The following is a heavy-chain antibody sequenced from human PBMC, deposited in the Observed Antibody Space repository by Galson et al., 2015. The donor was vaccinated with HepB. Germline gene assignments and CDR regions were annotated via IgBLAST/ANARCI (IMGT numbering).Heavy chain of an antibody. Sequence: SLRLSCAASGFTFSSYAMHWVRQAPGKGLEWVALISYVGNNREYVDSVRGRFTISRDNSKNTVFLRLNSLRAEDTAVYYCVIGAPATFWGQGALVTVSS. CDR1: GFTFSSYA. V-gene: IGHV3-30*03. CDR2: ISYVGNNR. CDR3: VIGAPATF. D-gene: IGHD7-27*01. J-gene: IGHJ4*02.